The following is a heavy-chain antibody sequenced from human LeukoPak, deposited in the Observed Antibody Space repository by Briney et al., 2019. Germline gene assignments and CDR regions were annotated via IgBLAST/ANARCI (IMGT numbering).Heavy chain of an antibody. CDR1: GFTFTTYG. J-gene: IGHJ4*02. V-gene: IGHV3-30*18. CDR2: ISYDGNIE. D-gene: IGHD3-10*01. CDR3: AKDLSFGSGKSLK. Sequence: GGSLRLSCAASGFTFTTYGMHWVRQTPGKGLEWLAVISYDGNIEYYADSVKGRFTISRDNSKSTLYLQMNSLRVEDTGVYYCAKDLSFGSGKSLKWGQGTLVTVSS.